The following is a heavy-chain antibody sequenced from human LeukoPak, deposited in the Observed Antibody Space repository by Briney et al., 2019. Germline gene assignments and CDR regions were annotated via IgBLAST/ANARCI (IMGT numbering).Heavy chain of an antibody. Sequence: SETLSLTCTVSGGSISSGSYYWSWIRQPAGKGLEWIGRIYTSGSTNYNPSLKSRVTISVDTSKNQFSLKLSSVTAADTAVYYCARAIKDITMVRGNWFDPWGQGTLVTVSS. CDR1: GGSISSGSYY. D-gene: IGHD3-10*01. CDR3: ARAIKDITMVRGNWFDP. J-gene: IGHJ5*02. V-gene: IGHV4-61*02. CDR2: IYTSGST.